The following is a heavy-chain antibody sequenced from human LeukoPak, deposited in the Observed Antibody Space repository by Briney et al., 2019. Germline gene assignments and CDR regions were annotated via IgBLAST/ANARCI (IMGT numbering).Heavy chain of an antibody. J-gene: IGHJ3*02. CDR1: GFTFSSYA. CDR3: ARGTRSNFGAFDI. D-gene: IGHD3-3*01. Sequence: GGSLRLSCAASGFTFSSYAMSWVRQAPGKGLEWVSGISESGGNTYYADSVKGRFTIPRDNSKNTLYLQMTILRAEDTAVYYCARGTRSNFGAFDIWGQGTMVTVSS. CDR2: ISESGGNT. V-gene: IGHV3-23*01.